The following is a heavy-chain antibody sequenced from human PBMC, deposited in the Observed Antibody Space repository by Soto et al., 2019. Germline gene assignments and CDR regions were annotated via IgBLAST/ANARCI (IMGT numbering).Heavy chain of an antibody. V-gene: IGHV4-31*03. CDR1: GGSISSGGYY. Sequence: QVQLQETGPGLVKPSQTLSLTCTVSGGSISSGGYYWRWIRQHPGKGLEWIGYIYYSGSTYYNPSLKSRVTISVDTSKNQFSLKLSSVTAADTAVYYCARDCGGGGGSCTDGMDVWGQGTTVTVSS. J-gene: IGHJ6*02. D-gene: IGHD2-15*01. CDR3: ARDCGGGGGSCTDGMDV. CDR2: IYYSGST.